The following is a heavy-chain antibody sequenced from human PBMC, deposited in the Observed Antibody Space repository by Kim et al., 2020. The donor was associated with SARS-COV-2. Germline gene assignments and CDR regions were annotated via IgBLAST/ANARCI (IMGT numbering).Heavy chain of an antibody. V-gene: IGHV4-59*01. Sequence: LTSRVTISVDTSKNQFSLKLSSVTAADTAVYYCARDPGSGNVYYSYGMDVWGQGTTVTVSS. J-gene: IGHJ6*02. CDR3: ARDPGSGNVYYSYGMDV. D-gene: IGHD3-10*01.